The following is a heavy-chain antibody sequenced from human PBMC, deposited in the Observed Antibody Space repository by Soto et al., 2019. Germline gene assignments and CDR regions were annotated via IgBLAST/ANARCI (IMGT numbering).Heavy chain of an antibody. V-gene: IGHV1-24*01. J-gene: IGHJ5*02. Sequence: ASVKVSCKVSGNALTELPIHWVRQAPGKGLEWMGGIDPEDGETIYAQQFQGRLIVTEDTSTDTAYMELSTLRSDDTAVYFCTKAPNLVRGFMGQKLLWFDPWGQ. CDR1: GNALTELP. CDR2: IDPEDGET. D-gene: IGHD3-10*01. CDR3: TKAPNLVRGFMGQKLLWFDP.